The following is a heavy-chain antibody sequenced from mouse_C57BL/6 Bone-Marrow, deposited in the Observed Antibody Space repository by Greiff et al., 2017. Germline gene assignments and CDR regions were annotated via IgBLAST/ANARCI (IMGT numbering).Heavy chain of an antibody. CDR1: GYTFTDYY. CDR2: INPYNGGT. Sequence: EVQLQESGPALVKPGASVKMSCKASGYTFTDYYMNWVKQSHGKSLEWIGVINPYNGGTSYNQKFKGKATLTVDKSSSTAYMELNSLTSEDSAVYYCARRGSNYDYWGQGTTLTVSS. J-gene: IGHJ2*01. CDR3: ARRGSNYDY. D-gene: IGHD2-5*01. V-gene: IGHV1-19*01.